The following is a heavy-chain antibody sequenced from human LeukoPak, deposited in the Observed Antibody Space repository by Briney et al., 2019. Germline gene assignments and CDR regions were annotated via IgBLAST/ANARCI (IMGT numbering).Heavy chain of an antibody. Sequence: KPSETLSLTCTVSGGSISSYYWSWIRQPPGKGLEWIGYIYYSGSTNYNPSLKSRVTIFVDTSKNQFSLKLRSVTAADTAVYYCAREDNSGWFDYWGQGTLVTVSS. V-gene: IGHV4-59*01. CDR1: GGSISSYY. J-gene: IGHJ4*02. CDR2: IYYSGST. CDR3: AREDNSGWFDY. D-gene: IGHD6-19*01.